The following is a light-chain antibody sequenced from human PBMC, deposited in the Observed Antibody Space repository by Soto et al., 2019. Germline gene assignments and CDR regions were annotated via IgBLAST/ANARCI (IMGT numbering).Light chain of an antibody. Sequence: DIQMTQSPASVWSCVLDVVTITCRASQNIIRHLNWYQHKPGRAPRLLIYAASTLQSGVPSRFTGSGSGTEFTLTISGLQPEDFATYYCQHSYSMPIAFGQGTRLE. CDR1: QNIIRH. CDR2: AAS. V-gene: IGKV1-39*01. J-gene: IGKJ5*01. CDR3: QHSYSMPIA.